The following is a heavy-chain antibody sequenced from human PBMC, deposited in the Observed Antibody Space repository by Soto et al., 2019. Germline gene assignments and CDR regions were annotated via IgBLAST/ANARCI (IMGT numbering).Heavy chain of an antibody. Sequence: QVQLVQSGAEVKKPGSSVKVSCKASGGTFSSYIISWVRQAPGQGLEWMGRIIPILGTTNYALKLQGRVTVTADKSTSTAYMELSSLRSEDTAVYYCARIQPYDCVDYWGQGTLVNVSS. V-gene: IGHV1-69*08. CDR3: ARIQPYDCVDY. J-gene: IGHJ4*02. CDR2: IIPILGTT. D-gene: IGHD2-21*02. CDR1: GGTFSSYI.